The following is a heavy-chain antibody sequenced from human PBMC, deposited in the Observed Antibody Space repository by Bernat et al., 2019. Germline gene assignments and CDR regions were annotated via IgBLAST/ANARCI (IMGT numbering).Heavy chain of an antibody. CDR2: ISSSSSYT. CDR1: GFTFSDYY. J-gene: IGHJ3*02. CDR3: ARDLEGGAIVVVSNAFDI. V-gene: IGHV3-11*06. Sequence: QVQLVESGGGLVKPGGSLRLSCAASGFTFSDYYMSWIRQAPGKGLEWVSYISSSSSYTNYADSVKGRFTISRDNAKNSLYLQMNSLRAEDTAVYYCARDLEGGAIVVVSNAFDIWGQGTMVTVSS. D-gene: IGHD3-22*01.